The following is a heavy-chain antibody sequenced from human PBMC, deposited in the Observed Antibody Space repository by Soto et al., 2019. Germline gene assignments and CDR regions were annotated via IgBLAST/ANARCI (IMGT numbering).Heavy chain of an antibody. D-gene: IGHD4-17*01. J-gene: IGHJ4*02. CDR3: ARHETLHGDYDH. CDR1: GGSSSSGDYY. Sequence: TSETLSLTCTVSGGSSSSGDYYWSWIRQPPGKGLEWIGYIYYSGSTYYNPSLKSRVTISVDTSKNQFSLKLSSVTAADTAVYYCARHETLHGDYDHWGQGTLVTVSS. CDR2: IYYSGST. V-gene: IGHV4-30-4*01.